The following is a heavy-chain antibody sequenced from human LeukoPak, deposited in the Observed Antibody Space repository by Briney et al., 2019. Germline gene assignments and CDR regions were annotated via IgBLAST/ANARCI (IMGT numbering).Heavy chain of an antibody. CDR1: GGSVSSGLYY. V-gene: IGHV4-61*02. CDR2: IYSDGST. J-gene: IGHJ4*02. CDR3: ARDDPHYGSGTYYY. D-gene: IGHD3-10*01. Sequence: SETLSLTCSVSGGSVSSGLYYWSWIRQHAGKGLEWIGRIYSDGSTNYYPSLRGRVTISVDTSKNQFSLKLTSVTAADTAVYYCARDDPHYGSGTYYYWGQGTQVTVSS.